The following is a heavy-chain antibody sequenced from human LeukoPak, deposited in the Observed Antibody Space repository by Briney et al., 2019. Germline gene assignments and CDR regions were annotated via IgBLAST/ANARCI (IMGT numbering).Heavy chain of an antibody. CDR2: INHSGST. CDR1: GGSFSGYY. V-gene: IGHV4-34*01. D-gene: IGHD6-13*01. CDR3: ARAPFLYSSSWYGGDYYYGMDV. J-gene: IGHJ6*02. Sequence: SETLSLTCAVYGGSFSGYYWSWIRQPPGKGLEWIGEINHSGSTNYNPSLKSRVTISVDTSKNQFSLKLSSVTAADTAVYYCARAPFLYSSSWYGGDYYYGMDVWGQGTTVTVSS.